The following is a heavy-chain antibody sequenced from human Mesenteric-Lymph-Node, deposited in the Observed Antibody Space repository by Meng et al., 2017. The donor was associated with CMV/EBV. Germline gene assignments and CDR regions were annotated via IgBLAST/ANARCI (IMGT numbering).Heavy chain of an antibody. J-gene: IGHJ4*02. CDR2: ISGGSSYI. V-gene: IGHV3-21*01. CDR3: ARDYCTTTSCYDLDY. Sequence: SGFPFSSYAISWVRQAPGKGLEWVSSISGGSSYIYYADSVKGRFTISRDNARNSLYLQMNSLRVEDTAVYYCARDYCTTTSCYDLDYWGQGTLVTVSS. CDR1: GFPFSSYA. D-gene: IGHD2-2*01.